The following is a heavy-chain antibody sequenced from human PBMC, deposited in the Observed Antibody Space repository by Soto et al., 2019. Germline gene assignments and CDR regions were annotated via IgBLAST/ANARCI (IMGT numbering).Heavy chain of an antibody. CDR1: GFTFSSYA. J-gene: IGHJ4*02. CDR2: ISASGGST. CDR3: AKEPYGSASAGCDY. D-gene: IGHD6-6*01. V-gene: IGHV3-23*01. Sequence: EVQLLESGGGLVQPGGSLRLSCAASGFTFSSYAMSWVRQAPGQGLEWVSAISASGGSTFYADSVKGRFTISRDNSKTTLYLQMTSLRAEDTAVHYCAKEPYGSASAGCDYWGQGTLVTVSS.